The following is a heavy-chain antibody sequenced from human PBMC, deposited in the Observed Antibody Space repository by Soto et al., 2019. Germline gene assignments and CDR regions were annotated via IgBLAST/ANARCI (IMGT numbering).Heavy chain of an antibody. CDR1: GGSISRYY. J-gene: IGHJ6*02. D-gene: IGHD2-21*02. CDR3: ARDLWGYCGTDCYPLDV. CDR2: LYNTGSP. Sequence: QVRLQESGPGLVKPSETLSLTCTVSGGSISRYYWSWIRQTPGKGLEWIGYLYNTGSPIYNPSLESRVTISVDTSKNQFSLKLNSVTAADTAVYYCARDLWGYCGTDCYPLDVWGPGTTVTVSS. V-gene: IGHV4-59*01.